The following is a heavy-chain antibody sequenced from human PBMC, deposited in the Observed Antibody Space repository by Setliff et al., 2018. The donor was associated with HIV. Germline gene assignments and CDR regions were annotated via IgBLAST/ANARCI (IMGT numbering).Heavy chain of an antibody. CDR2: IFYTGGT. D-gene: IGHD2-21*01. J-gene: IGHJ4*02. Sequence: PSLTCPVSGVSLSSGFHFWSWFRPHPGKGLEWIGSIFYTGGTYYNSSLTSRLTMSVEKSKNQFSLRLTSVTAADTAVYFCAGASRWGSIPFDYWGRGTLVTGLL. CDR3: AGASRWGSIPFDY. V-gene: IGHV4-31*03. CDR1: GVSLSSGFHF.